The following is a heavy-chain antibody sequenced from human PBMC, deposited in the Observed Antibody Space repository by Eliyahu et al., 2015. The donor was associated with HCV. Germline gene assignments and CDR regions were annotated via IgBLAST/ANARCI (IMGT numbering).Heavy chain of an antibody. CDR1: GDSVSDSKW. J-gene: IGHJ6*02. Sequence: QVQLQESGPGLVKPSGTLSLTCAVSGDSVSDSKWWSWVRQSPGKGLELIGEIYHTGSMNFNPSLKSRVSMSMDKSKNQFSLELSSVTAADTAVYWGVRRDFLRGMDVWGQGTTVTVSS. D-gene: IGHD1-1*01. CDR2: IYHTGSM. CDR3: VRRDFLRGMDV. V-gene: IGHV4-4*02.